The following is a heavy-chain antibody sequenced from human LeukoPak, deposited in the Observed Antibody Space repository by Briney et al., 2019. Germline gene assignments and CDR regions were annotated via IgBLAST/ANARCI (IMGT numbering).Heavy chain of an antibody. CDR1: GGTFSSYA. D-gene: IGHD3-9*01. J-gene: IGHJ5*02. V-gene: IGHV1-69*06. CDR3: ARAPRDLVFPWFDP. Sequence: ASVKVSCKASGGTFSSYAISWVRQAPGQGLEWMGGIIPIFGTANYAQKFQGRVTITADKSTSTAYMELSSLRSEDTAVYYCARAPRDLVFPWFDPWGQGTLVTVSS. CDR2: IIPIFGTA.